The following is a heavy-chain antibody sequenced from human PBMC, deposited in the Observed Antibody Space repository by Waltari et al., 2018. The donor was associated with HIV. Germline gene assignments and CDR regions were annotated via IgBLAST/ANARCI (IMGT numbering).Heavy chain of an antibody. Sequence: QVQLQQWGAGLLKPSETLSLTCAVYGGSFSGYYWSWIRQPPGKGLEWIGEINHSGSTNYNPSLKSRVTISVDTSKNQFSLKLSSVTAADTAVYYCARRGGNVDAFDIWGQGTMVTVSS. D-gene: IGHD3-16*01. CDR3: ARRGGNVDAFDI. J-gene: IGHJ3*02. V-gene: IGHV4-34*01. CDR1: GGSFSGYY. CDR2: INHSGST.